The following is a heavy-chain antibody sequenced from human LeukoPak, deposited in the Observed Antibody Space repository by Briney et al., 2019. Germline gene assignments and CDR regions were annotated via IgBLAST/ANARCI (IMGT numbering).Heavy chain of an antibody. J-gene: IGHJ4*02. CDR1: GGSFSGYY. CDR3: AREGSSGYYYFDY. Sequence: SETLSLTCAVYGGSFSGYYWSWIRQPPAKGLEWIGEINHSGSTNYNPSLKSRVTISVDTSKNQFSLKLSSVTAADTAVYYCAREGSSGYYYFDYWGQGTLVTVSS. CDR2: INHSGST. V-gene: IGHV4-34*01. D-gene: IGHD3-22*01.